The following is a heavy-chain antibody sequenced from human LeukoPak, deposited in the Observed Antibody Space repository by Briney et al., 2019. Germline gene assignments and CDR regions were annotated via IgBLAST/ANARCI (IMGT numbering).Heavy chain of an antibody. CDR1: GGSISSSSYY. CDR3: AVGSKAAAWDAIVR. J-gene: IGHJ3*01. Sequence: PWETLSLTCTVSGGSISSSSYYWGWIRQPPGKVLESIGSIYYTGSTYYNPSLKRRVTISVDTAKIQVSLKLSPVTDPDTGLYYCAVGSKAAAWDAIVRWREGTKATVST. V-gene: IGHV4-39*01. D-gene: IGHD6-13*01. CDR2: IYYTGST.